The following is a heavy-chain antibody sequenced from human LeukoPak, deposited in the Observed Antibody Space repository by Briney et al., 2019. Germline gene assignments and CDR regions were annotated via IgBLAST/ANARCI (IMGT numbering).Heavy chain of an antibody. J-gene: IGHJ6*02. CDR3: ARDSRYDFWSGYYSPTRGGYYYYGMDV. D-gene: IGHD3-3*01. Sequence: ASVKVSCKASGGTFSSYAISWMRQAPGQGLEWMGGIIPIFGTANYAQKFQGRVTITADESTSTAYMELSSLRSEDTAVYYCARDSRYDFWSGYYSPTRGGYYYYGMDVWGQGTTVTVSS. CDR2: IIPIFGTA. V-gene: IGHV1-69*13. CDR1: GGTFSSYA.